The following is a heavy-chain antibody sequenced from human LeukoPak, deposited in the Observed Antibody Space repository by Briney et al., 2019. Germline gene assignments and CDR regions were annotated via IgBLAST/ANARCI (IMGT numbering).Heavy chain of an antibody. Sequence: GGSLRLSCAASGFTFSNYAMHWVRQAPGKGLEWVAAISDDGSNKKYADSVKGRFTISRDNSKNTLYLQMNSLRAEDTAVYYCAKVRGPAGNFDYWGQGTLVTVSS. V-gene: IGHV3-30*04. CDR3: AKVRGPAGNFDY. J-gene: IGHJ4*02. D-gene: IGHD6-13*01. CDR1: GFTFSNYA. CDR2: ISDDGSNK.